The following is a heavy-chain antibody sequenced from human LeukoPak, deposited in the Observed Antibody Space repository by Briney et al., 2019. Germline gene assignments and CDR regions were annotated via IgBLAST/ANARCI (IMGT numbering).Heavy chain of an antibody. CDR2: INHSGST. Sequence: PSETLSLTCAVYGESFSAYYWSWIRQPPGKGLEWVGEINHSGSTNYNPSLKSRVTISVDTSKNQFSLKMRSVTAADTAVYYCASRSGSYYPRGPPEYWGQGTLVTVSS. J-gene: IGHJ4*02. V-gene: IGHV4-34*01. CDR3: ASRSGSYYPRGPPEY. D-gene: IGHD1-26*01. CDR1: GESFSAYY.